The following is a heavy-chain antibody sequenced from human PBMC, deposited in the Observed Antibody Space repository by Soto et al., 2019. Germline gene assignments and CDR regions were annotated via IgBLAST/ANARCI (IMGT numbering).Heavy chain of an antibody. CDR2: ISYDGSNK. V-gene: IGHV3-30*03. CDR1: GFTFSSYG. J-gene: IGHJ4*02. D-gene: IGHD1-26*01. Sequence: GGSLRLSCAASGFTFSSYGMHWVRQAPGKGLEWVAVISYDGSNKYYADSVKGRFTISRDNSKNTLYLQMNSLRAEDTAVYYCGSSGSSRIDYWGQANLLTVS. CDR3: GSSGSSRIDY.